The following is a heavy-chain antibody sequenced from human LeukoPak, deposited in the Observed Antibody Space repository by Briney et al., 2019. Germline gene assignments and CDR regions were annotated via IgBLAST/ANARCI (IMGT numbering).Heavy chain of an antibody. CDR2: IKQDGSDK. J-gene: IGHJ4*02. D-gene: IGHD1-14*01. V-gene: IGHV3-7*01. CDR1: GFTFSSYW. Sequence: GSQRLSCAASGFTFSSYWMSWVRQAPGKGLEWVGNIKQDGSDKNYMDSVKGRFTISRDNTKNSVYLQMSSLRAEDTAVYYCAREVWGPEYWGQGTLVTVSS. CDR3: AREVWGPEY.